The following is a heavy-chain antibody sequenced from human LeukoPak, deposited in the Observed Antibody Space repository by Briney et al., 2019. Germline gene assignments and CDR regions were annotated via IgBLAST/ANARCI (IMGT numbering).Heavy chain of an antibody. CDR2: ISAYNGNT. Sequence: ASVKVSCKASGYTFTSYGISWVRQAPGQGLEWMGWISAYNGNTNYAQKLQGRVTMTTDTSTSTAYMELRSLRFDDTAVYYCARDGEHSSGWPLFDYWGQGTLVTVSS. V-gene: IGHV1-18*04. CDR1: GYTFTSYG. J-gene: IGHJ4*02. CDR3: ARDGEHSSGWPLFDY. D-gene: IGHD6-19*01.